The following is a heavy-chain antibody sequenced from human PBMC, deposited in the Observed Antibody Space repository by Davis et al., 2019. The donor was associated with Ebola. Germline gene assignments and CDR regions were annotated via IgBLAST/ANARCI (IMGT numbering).Heavy chain of an antibody. J-gene: IGHJ4*02. V-gene: IGHV3-7*03. D-gene: IGHD6-19*01. CDR1: GFTFSSYA. CDR2: LKQDGSEK. Sequence: PGGSLRLSCAASGFTFSSYAMSWVRQAPGKGLEWVANLKQDGSEKYYVESVKGRFTISRDNAKNSLYLQMNSLRAEDTAVYYCARYSSGWYLAPFDYWGQGTLVTVSS. CDR3: ARYSSGWYLAPFDY.